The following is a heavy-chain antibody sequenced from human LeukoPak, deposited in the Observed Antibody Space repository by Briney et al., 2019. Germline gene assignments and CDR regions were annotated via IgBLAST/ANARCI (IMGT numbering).Heavy chain of an antibody. J-gene: IGHJ4*02. D-gene: IGHD6-19*01. CDR3: ARVGSRIAVAANFDY. CDR2: ISSNGGST. V-gene: IGHV3-64*01. Sequence: GGSLRLSCAASGFTFSSYAMHWVRQAPGKRLEYVSAISSNGGSTYYANSVKGRFTISRDNSKNTVYLQMGSLRPEDMAVYYCARVGSRIAVAANFDYWGQGTLVSVSS. CDR1: GFTFSSYA.